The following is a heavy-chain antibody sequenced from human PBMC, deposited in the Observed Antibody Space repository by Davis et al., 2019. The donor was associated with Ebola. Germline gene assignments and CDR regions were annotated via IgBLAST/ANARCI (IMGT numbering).Heavy chain of an antibody. V-gene: IGHV1-2*04. J-gene: IGHJ5*02. CDR1: GYTFTSYG. Sequence: ASVKVSCKASGYTFTSYGISWVRQAPGQGLEWMGWINPNSGGTNYAQKFQGWVTMTRDTSISTAYMELSRLRSDDTAVYYCAREAYGDMGHWFDPWGQGTLVTVSS. CDR3: AREAYGDMGHWFDP. D-gene: IGHD4-17*01. CDR2: INPNSGGT.